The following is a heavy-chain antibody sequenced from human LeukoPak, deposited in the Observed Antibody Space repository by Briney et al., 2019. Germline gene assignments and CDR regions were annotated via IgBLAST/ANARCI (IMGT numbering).Heavy chain of an antibody. J-gene: IGHJ4*02. V-gene: IGHV4-59*01. CDR1: GGSISDYY. CDR3: ARGAHYFDY. CDR2: AHYSGST. Sequence: SETLSLTCTVSGGSISDYYWSWIRQPPGKGLECIGYAHYSGSTNYNPSLKSRVTTSVDTSKNQFSLKLTSVTAADTAVYYCARGAHYFDYWGQGALVTVSS.